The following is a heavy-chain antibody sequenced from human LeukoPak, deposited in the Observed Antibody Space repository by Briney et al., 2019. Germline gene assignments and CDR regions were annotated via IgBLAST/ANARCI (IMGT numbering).Heavy chain of an antibody. D-gene: IGHD3-3*01. CDR1: GYTFTSYG. CDR2: ISAYNGNT. Sequence: ASVKVSCKASGYTFTSYGISWVRQAPGQGLEWMGWISAYNGNTNYAQKRQGRVTMTTDTSTSTAYMELRSLRSDDTAVYYCARDLERITIFGVVIIPDYWGQGTLVTVSS. J-gene: IGHJ4*02. V-gene: IGHV1-18*01. CDR3: ARDLERITIFGVVIIPDY.